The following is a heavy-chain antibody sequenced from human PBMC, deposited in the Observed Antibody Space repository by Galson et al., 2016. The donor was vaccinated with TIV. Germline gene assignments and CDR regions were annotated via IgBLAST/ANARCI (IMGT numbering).Heavy chain of an antibody. V-gene: IGHV1-69*10. Sequence: SVKVSCKASGGTFSSHGFTWVRQAPGQGLEWMGGIIPMLGIPKYAQKFQGRVTITADESTTTAYMELRSLRFDDTAVCFCARQLVAGGVTFFGLGVWGQGTTVTVSS. J-gene: IGHJ6*02. CDR1: GGTFSSHG. CDR3: ARQLVAGGVTFFGLGV. CDR2: IIPMLGIP. D-gene: IGHD1-1*01.